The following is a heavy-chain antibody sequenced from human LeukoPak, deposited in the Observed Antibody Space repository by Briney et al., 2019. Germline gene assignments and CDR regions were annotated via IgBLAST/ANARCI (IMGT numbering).Heavy chain of an antibody. V-gene: IGHV3-33*01. CDR1: GFTFSSDG. D-gene: IGHD3-3*01. CDR3: ARATPYYDFWSGYLEY. CDR2: IWYDGSNK. J-gene: IGHJ4*02. Sequence: GGSLTLSCAASGFTFSSDGMHWVRQAPGTGLELVGVIWYDGSNKYYADSVKGRFTISRDNSKNTLYLQMNSLRAEDTAVYYCARATPYYDFWSGYLEYWGQGTLVTVSS.